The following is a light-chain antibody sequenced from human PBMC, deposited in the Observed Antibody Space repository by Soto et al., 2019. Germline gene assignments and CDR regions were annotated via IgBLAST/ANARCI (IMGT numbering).Light chain of an antibody. CDR2: DVS. CDR1: QNISNY. CDR3: QHYGYSQWT. Sequence: IVLIQSPATLSVSPGEIATLSFRASQNISNYLIWYQQKPGQAPRLLIYDVSNRAADIPARFSGSGSGTEFTLTITRLEPEDSAVYFCQHYGYSQWTFGQGTKVDIK. J-gene: IGKJ1*01. V-gene: IGKV3-11*01.